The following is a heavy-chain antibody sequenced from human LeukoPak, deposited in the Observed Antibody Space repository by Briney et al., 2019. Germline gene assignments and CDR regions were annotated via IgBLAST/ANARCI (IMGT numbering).Heavy chain of an antibody. J-gene: IGHJ4*02. CDR3: ARHGSGSYLGYFDY. Sequence: PSETLSLTCTVSGGSISNYYWSWIRQPPGKGLEWIGYIYYSGSTNYNPSLKSRVTISVDTSKNQFSLKLSSVTAADTAVYYCARHGSGSYLGYFDYWGQGTLVTVSS. CDR2: IYYSGST. V-gene: IGHV4-59*08. CDR1: GGSISNYY. D-gene: IGHD1-26*01.